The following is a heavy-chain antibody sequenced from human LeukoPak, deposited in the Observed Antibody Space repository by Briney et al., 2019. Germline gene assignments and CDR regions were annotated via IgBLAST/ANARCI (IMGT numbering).Heavy chain of an antibody. J-gene: IGHJ4*02. CDR2: IRYDGSNK. CDR1: GFTSSSYG. CDR3: AKDMDSGSYPSYFDY. V-gene: IGHV3-30*02. Sequence: GGSLRLSCAASGFTSSSYGMHWVRQAPGKGLEWVAFIRYDGSNKYYADSVKGRFTISRDNSKNTLYLQMNSLRAEDTAVYYCAKDMDSGSYPSYFDYWGQGTLVTVSS. D-gene: IGHD3-10*01.